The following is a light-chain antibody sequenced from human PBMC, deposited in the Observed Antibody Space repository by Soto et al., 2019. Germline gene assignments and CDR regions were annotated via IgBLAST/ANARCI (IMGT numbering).Light chain of an antibody. J-gene: IGKJ3*01. CDR2: AAS. CDR3: QESYSNPSVT. Sequence: DIEITKPPCTMSAAVGDRVTITSPSTTRISGYLNWYQQTPGKAPKLLIYAASSLQSGVPSRFSGSGSGTDFTLTISSLQPEDFATYYCQESYSNPSVTFGPGTKVDIK. V-gene: IGKV1-39*01. CDR1: TRISGY.